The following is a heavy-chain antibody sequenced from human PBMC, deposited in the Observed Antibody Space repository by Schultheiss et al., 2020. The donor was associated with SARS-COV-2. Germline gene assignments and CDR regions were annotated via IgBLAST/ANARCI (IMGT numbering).Heavy chain of an antibody. Sequence: GGSLRLSCAASGFTFSSYGMHWVRQAPGKGLEWVAVIWYDGSNKYYADSVKGRFTISRDNSKNTLYLQMNSLRAEDTAVYYCARGEGSSSPPYWGQGTLVTVSS. CDR3: ARGEGSSSPPY. V-gene: IGHV3-33*08. CDR1: GFTFSSYG. J-gene: IGHJ4*02. CDR2: IWYDGSNK. D-gene: IGHD6-6*01.